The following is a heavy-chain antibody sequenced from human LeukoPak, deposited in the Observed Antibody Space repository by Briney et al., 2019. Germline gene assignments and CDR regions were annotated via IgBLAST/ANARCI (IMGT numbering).Heavy chain of an antibody. D-gene: IGHD5-24*01. J-gene: IGHJ3*02. CDR2: IFYSGST. V-gene: IGHV4-61*01. CDR3: AKSREEIRGLDAFDI. CDR1: GGAVSSNNYF. Sequence: SETLSLTCTVSGGAVSSNNYFWSWIRQPPGKGLEWIGYIFYSGSTNYNPSLKSRVTISVDTSKNQFSLRLSSVTAADTAVYYCAKSREEIRGLDAFDIWGQGTMVTVSS.